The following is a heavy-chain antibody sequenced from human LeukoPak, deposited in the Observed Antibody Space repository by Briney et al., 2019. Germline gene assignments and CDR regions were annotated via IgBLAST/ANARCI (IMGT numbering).Heavy chain of an antibody. V-gene: IGHV4-39*01. CDR2: IYYSGST. Sequence: PSETLSLTCTVSGGSISSSSYYWGWIRQPPGKGLEWIGSIYYSGSTYYNPSLKSRVTISVDTSKNQFSLKLSSVTAADTAVYYCARLKYSSSSRWSDPWGQGTLVTVSS. J-gene: IGHJ5*02. CDR1: GGSISSSSYY. CDR3: ARLKYSSSSRWSDP. D-gene: IGHD6-6*01.